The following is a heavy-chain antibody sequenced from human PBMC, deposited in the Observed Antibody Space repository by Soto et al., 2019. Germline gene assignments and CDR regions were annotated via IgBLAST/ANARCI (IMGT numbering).Heavy chain of an antibody. V-gene: IGHV1-46*01. CDR1: GYTFTSYY. CDR3: ARVYDFWSGYYPGPDYYYGMDV. D-gene: IGHD3-3*01. CDR2: INPSGGST. J-gene: IGHJ6*02. Sequence: SVKLSCKASGYTFTSYYMHWLRHAPGQGLEWMGIINPSGGSTSYAQKFQGRVTMTRDTSTSTVYMELSSLRSEDTAVYYCARVYDFWSGYYPGPDYYYGMDVWGQGTTVTVSS.